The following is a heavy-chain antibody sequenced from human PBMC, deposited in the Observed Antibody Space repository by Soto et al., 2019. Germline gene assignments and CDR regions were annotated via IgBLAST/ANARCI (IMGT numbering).Heavy chain of an antibody. J-gene: IGHJ3*02. CDR1: GFPFTTFG. Sequence: QVQLVQSGAEVKKPGASVKVSCKASGFPFTTFGFNWVRQAPGQGLEWMGWISAYNGNTNFAQRFQDRVTLTTDTSTSTAYMEVRSLTSDDTAVYYCARGIVATGLNDAFDIWGQGTMVTVSS. CDR2: ISAYNGNT. V-gene: IGHV1-18*01. D-gene: IGHD5-12*01. CDR3: ARGIVATGLNDAFDI.